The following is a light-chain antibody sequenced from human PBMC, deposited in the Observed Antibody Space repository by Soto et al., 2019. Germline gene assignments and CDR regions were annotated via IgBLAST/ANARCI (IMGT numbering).Light chain of an antibody. Sequence: QSALTEPASVSGSPGQSITISCTGTSSDIGAFYLVSWYQQHPGKAPKVMIYDVNIRPSGVSSRVSGSKSGNTASLAISGLQAGDEADSYCRSYTITSTRLFGTGTKLTVL. V-gene: IGLV2-14*01. CDR2: DVN. CDR3: RSYTITSTRL. J-gene: IGLJ1*01. CDR1: SSDIGAFYL.